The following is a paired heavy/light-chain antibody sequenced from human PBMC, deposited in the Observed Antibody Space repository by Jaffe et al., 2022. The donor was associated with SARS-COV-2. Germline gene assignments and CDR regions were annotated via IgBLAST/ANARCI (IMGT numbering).Heavy chain of an antibody. D-gene: IGHD3-3*01. CDR1: GFTFDNYG. V-gene: IGHV3-20*01. CDR3: VRDFSPYYHYYMDV. CDR2: INWNGRST. Sequence: QLVESGGGVVRPGGSLRLSCAASGFTFDNYGMNWVRQAPGKGLEWVASINWNGRSTHYADSVKGRFTISRDNAKNSLYLQMSSLRAEDTALYRCVRDFSPYYHYYMDVWGQGTTVSVSS. J-gene: IGHJ6*03.
Light chain of an antibody. J-gene: IGLJ1*01. Sequence: QSALTQPASVSGSPGQSITISCTGTSSDIAVYNYVSWYQQHPGKDPKLMIYDVSNRPSGVPSRFSGSKSGNTASLTISGLQAEDEADYYCTSYSTTSACVFGTGTKVTVL. V-gene: IGLV2-14*03. CDR3: TSYSTTSACV. CDR2: DVS. CDR1: SSDIAVYNY.